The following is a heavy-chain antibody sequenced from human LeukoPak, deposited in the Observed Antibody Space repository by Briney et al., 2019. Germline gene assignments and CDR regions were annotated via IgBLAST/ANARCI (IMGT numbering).Heavy chain of an antibody. V-gene: IGHV3-23*01. D-gene: IGHD3-10*01. CDR2: ISGSGGST. CDR3: AKDLSGDEDY. CDR1: GFTFTSYA. J-gene: IGHJ4*02. Sequence: GGSLRLSCAASGFTFTSYAMSWVRQAPGKGLKWVSAISGSGGSTHYADSVKGRFTISRDNSKNTLYLQMNSLRAEDTAVYYCAKDLSGDEDYWGQGTLVTVSS.